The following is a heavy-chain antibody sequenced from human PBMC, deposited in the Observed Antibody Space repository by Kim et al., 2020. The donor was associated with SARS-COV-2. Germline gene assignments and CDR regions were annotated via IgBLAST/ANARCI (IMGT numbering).Heavy chain of an antibody. J-gene: IGHJ5*02. V-gene: IGHV4-34*01. CDR1: GGSFSGYY. CDR2: INHSGST. CDR3: ARVGYYELFDP. Sequence: SETLSLTCAVYGGSFSGYYWSWIRQPPGKGLEWIGEINHSGSTNYNPSLKSRVTISVDTSKNQFSLKLSSVTAADTAVYYCARVGYYELFDPWGQGTLVT. D-gene: IGHD3-22*01.